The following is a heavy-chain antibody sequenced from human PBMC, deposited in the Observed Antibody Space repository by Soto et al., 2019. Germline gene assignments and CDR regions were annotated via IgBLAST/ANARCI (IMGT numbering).Heavy chain of an antibody. J-gene: IGHJ5*02. CDR1: GGSISSGCYY. Sequence: PSETLSLTCPVSGGSISSGCYYWSWIRQHPGKGLEWIGYISYSGNTYYNPSLKSRVTISVDTSKNQFSLKLSFVTAADTAVYYCAKGGGPCSSTTCYNNWFDPWGQGTLVTVSS. V-gene: IGHV4-31*03. CDR3: AKGGGPCSSTTCYNNWFDP. D-gene: IGHD2-2*01. CDR2: ISYSGNT.